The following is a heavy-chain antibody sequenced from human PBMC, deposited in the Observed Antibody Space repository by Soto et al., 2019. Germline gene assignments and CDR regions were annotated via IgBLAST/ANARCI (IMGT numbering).Heavy chain of an antibody. V-gene: IGHV4-4*02. D-gene: IGHD2-8*01. J-gene: IGHJ5*02. Sequence: QVQLQESDPGLVQPSETLSLTCAVSGDSISSRNWWSWVRQTPGKGLEYIGEIHHSGSTNYNPSRKRRVTLGAGESDLPLSLHLTSVAAAVTAIYYFARRKLEMMYVASFDPWGQVTLVTVSS. CDR2: IHHSGST. CDR3: ARRKLEMMYVASFDP. CDR1: GDSISSRNW.